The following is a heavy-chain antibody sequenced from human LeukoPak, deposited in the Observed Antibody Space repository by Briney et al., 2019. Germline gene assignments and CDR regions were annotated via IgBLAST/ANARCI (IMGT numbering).Heavy chain of an antibody. CDR2: IYYSGST. J-gene: IGHJ4*02. Sequence: SETLSLTCTVSGGSISSGDYYWSWIRQPPGKGLEWIGYIYYSGSTYYNPSLKSRVTISVDTSKNQFSLKLSSVTAADTDVYYCAREAIMITFGGVIVPIHPPDYWGQGTLVTVSS. CDR1: GGSISSGDYY. D-gene: IGHD3-16*02. V-gene: IGHV4-30-4*01. CDR3: AREAIMITFGGVIVPIHPPDY.